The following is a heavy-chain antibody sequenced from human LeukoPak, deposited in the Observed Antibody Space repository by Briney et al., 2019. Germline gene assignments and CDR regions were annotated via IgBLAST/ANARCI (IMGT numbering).Heavy chain of an antibody. CDR2: IYYGGST. CDR3: VRLTCSGSSCSGGGAFDV. J-gene: IGHJ3*01. V-gene: IGHV4-31*03. Sequence: PSETLSLTCIVSGDSISSGYYWSWIRQLPGKGLEWIGYIYYGGSTFYSPSLKSRVTISVDPSKNQFSLELSSVTAADTAVYYCVRLTCSGSSCSGGGAFDVWGQGTVVTVSS. CDR1: GDSISSGYY. D-gene: IGHD2-2*01.